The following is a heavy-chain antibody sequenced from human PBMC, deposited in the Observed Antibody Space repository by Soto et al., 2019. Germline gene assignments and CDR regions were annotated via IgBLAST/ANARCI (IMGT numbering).Heavy chain of an antibody. V-gene: IGHV3-74*01. CDR2: IRGDGNDE. Sequence: EVQLVESGGGLVQPGGSLRLSCAASGFTFTSSWMHWVRQAPGKGLEWVSRIRGDGNDEHYAGSVEGRFTISRDNAKNTLDLQMNSLRVEDTAVYFCTRDLLLGSGSLGHWGQGTLVTVSS. CDR1: GFTFTSSW. D-gene: IGHD3-10*01. CDR3: TRDLLLGSGSLGH. J-gene: IGHJ4*02.